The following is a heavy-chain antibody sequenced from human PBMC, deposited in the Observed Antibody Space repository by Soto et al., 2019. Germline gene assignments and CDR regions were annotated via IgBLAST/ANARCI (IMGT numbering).Heavy chain of an antibody. V-gene: IGHV1-2*02. CDR1: GYTFTGYY. Sequence: GASVKVSCKASGYTFTGYYMHWVRQAPGQGLEWMGGINPNIGATNYAQKFQGRVTMTTDASMSTAYMELSSLRSEDTAVYYCASRDYDSSGSSGMDVWGQGTTVTVSS. CDR3: ASRDYDSSGSSGMDV. D-gene: IGHD3-22*01. J-gene: IGHJ6*02. CDR2: INPNIGAT.